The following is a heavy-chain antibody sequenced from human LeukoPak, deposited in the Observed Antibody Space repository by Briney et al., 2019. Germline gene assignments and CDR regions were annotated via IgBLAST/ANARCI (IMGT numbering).Heavy chain of an antibody. CDR2: ISSSGGNT. J-gene: IGHJ6*02. Sequence: GGSLRLSCAASGFTFSSFAMTWVRQAPGKGLEWVSAISSSGGNTYHADSAKGRFTISRDNFKNTLFLQMMGLRGDDTAIYRCARYCIDTSCDHGLPYGMDVWGQGTTVTVSS. D-gene: IGHD2-2*01. V-gene: IGHV3-23*01. CDR3: ARYCIDTSCDHGLPYGMDV. CDR1: GFTFSSFA.